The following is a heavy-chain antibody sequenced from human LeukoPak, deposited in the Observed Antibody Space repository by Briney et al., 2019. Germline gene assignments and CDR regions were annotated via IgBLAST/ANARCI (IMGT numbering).Heavy chain of an antibody. CDR3: ARGIPDSTGYYRRHFDY. D-gene: IGHD3-22*01. V-gene: IGHV1-46*01. CDR1: GYTFTSYY. J-gene: IGHJ4*02. Sequence: GASVKVSCKASGYTFTSYYMHWVRQAPGQGLEWMGIINPSGGSTSYAQKFQGRVTMTRDTSTSTVYMELSSLRSEDTAVYYCARGIPDSTGYYRRHFDYWGQGTLVTVSS. CDR2: INPSGGST.